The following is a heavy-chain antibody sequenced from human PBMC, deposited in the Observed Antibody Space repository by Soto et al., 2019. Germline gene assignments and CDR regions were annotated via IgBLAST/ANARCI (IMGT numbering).Heavy chain of an antibody. V-gene: IGHV3-23*01. CDR2: ISGSGGST. CDR3: AKELYDSSGYYSLHFDY. Sequence: EVQLLESGGGLVQHGGSLRLSCAASGFTFSSYAMSWVRQAPGKGLEWVSAISGSGGSTYYADSVKGRFTISRDNSKNTLYLQMNSLRAEDTAVYYCAKELYDSSGYYSLHFDYWGQGTLVTVSS. J-gene: IGHJ4*02. CDR1: GFTFSSYA. D-gene: IGHD3-22*01.